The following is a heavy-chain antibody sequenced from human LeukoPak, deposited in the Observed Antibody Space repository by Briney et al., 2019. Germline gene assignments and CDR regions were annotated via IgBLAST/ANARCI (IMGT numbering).Heavy chain of an antibody. CDR3: ATSYGELLDY. CDR1: GFTFDDYG. CDR2: INWNGGST. J-gene: IGHJ4*02. Sequence: GGSLRLSCAASGFTFDDYGLSWVRQAPGKGLEWVSTINWNGGSTGYADSVKGRFTISRDNAKNSLHLQMNSLRAEDTAVYYCATSYGELLDYWGQGTLVTVSS. V-gene: IGHV3-20*04. D-gene: IGHD4-17*01.